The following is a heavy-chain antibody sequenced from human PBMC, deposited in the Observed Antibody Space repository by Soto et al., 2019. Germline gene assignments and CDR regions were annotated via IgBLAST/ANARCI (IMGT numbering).Heavy chain of an antibody. CDR3: AREAPGYFGAFDI. D-gene: IGHD3-9*01. CDR2: IWYDGSNK. J-gene: IGHJ3*02. CDR1: GFTFSSYG. V-gene: IGHV3-33*01. Sequence: GGSLRLSCAASGFTFSSYGMHWVRQAPGKGLEWVAVIWYDGSNKYYADSVKGRFTISRDNSKNTLYLQMNSLRAEDTAVYYCAREAPGYFGAFDIWGQGTMVTVSS.